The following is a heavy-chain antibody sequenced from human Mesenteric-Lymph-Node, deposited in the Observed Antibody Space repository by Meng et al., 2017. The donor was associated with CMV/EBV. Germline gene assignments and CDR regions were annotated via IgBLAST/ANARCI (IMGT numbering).Heavy chain of an antibody. CDR2: ISGSGTST. CDR3: AKNGWGGATVPRYFDL. J-gene: IGHJ2*01. Sequence: GGSLRLSCAASGFTFTSYAMSWVRQAPGKVLEWVSGISGSGTSTYYADSVKCRFTISRDNLKNSLNLQMNSLRAEDTAVYYCAKNGWGGATVPRYFDLWGRGTLVTVSS. V-gene: IGHV3-23*01. D-gene: IGHD1-26*01. CDR1: GFTFTSYA.